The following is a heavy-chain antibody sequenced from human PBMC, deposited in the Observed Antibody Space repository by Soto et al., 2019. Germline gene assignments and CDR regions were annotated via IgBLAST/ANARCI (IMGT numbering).Heavy chain of an antibody. D-gene: IGHD6-13*01. CDR2: ISSSGSTI. CDR1: GFTFSSYE. Sequence: LRLSCAASGFTFSSYEMNWVRQAPGKGLEWVSYISSSGSTIYYADSVKGRFTISRDNAKNSLYLQMNSLRAEDTAVYYCARPLAAAGSFGYYYYYGMDVWGQGTTVTGSS. J-gene: IGHJ6*02. CDR3: ARPLAAAGSFGYYYYYGMDV. V-gene: IGHV3-48*03.